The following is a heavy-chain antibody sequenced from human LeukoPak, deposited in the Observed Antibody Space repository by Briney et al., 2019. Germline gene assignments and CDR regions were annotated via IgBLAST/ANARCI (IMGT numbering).Heavy chain of an antibody. Sequence: PGGSLRLSCAVSGFTFSNFGMHWVRQAPGKGLEWVAFIRYDGSNEYYADSVKGRFTISRDNAKNSLYLQMNSLRAEDTAVYYCASESSYCSSTSCYEGYWGQGTLVTVSS. V-gene: IGHV3-30*02. CDR2: IRYDGSNE. CDR1: GFTFSNFG. D-gene: IGHD2-2*01. CDR3: ASESSYCSSTSCYEGY. J-gene: IGHJ4*02.